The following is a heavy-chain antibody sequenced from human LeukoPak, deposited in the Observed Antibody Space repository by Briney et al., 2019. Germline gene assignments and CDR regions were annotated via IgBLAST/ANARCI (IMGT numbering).Heavy chain of an antibody. CDR1: GFTFSSYS. D-gene: IGHD2-15*01. CDR3: AKGDIVVVVAAQPFDY. J-gene: IGHJ4*02. CDR2: IGSDSSIT. Sequence: GGSLRLSCAASGFTFSSYSMNWVRQAPGKGLEWVSYIGSDSSITHYADSVKGRFTISRDNSKNTLYLQMNSLRAEDTAVYYCAKGDIVVVVAAQPFDYWGQGTLVTVSS. V-gene: IGHV3-48*01.